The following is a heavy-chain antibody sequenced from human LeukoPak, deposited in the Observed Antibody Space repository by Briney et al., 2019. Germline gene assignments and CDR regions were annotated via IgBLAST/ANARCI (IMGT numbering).Heavy chain of an antibody. V-gene: IGHV3-74*01. CDR3: ARVRMGDDFNPFDY. J-gene: IGHJ4*02. D-gene: IGHD3-16*01. CDR2: IKSGGSET. CDR1: GFTFSSFW. Sequence: GGSLRLSCAASGFTFSSFWIYWVRHAPGKGLVWVSRIKSGGSETLYADSVKGRFTISRDNAKNTLYLQMNSLRAEDTAVYYCARVRMGDDFNPFDYWGQGTLVTVSS.